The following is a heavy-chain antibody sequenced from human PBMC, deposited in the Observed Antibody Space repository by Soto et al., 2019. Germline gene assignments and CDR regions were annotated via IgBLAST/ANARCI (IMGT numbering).Heavy chain of an antibody. J-gene: IGHJ6*02. Sequence: SVKVSCKASGGTFSSYAISWVRQAPGQGLEWMGGIIPIFGTANYAQKFQGRVTITADESTSTAYMELSSLRSEDAAVYYCASHPRRGFYYGMDVWGQGTTVTVSS. CDR2: IIPIFGTA. CDR1: GGTFSSYA. D-gene: IGHD3-10*01. V-gene: IGHV1-69*13. CDR3: ASHPRRGFYYGMDV.